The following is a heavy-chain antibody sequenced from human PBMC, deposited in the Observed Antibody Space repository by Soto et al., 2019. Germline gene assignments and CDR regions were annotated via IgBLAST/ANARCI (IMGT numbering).Heavy chain of an antibody. CDR3: AAVPVLRFVKWLPAYFDY. CDR2: LAVGSGNT. V-gene: IGHV1-58*01. J-gene: IGHJ4*02. Sequence: QMQVVQSGPEVKKPGTSVKVSCTTSGFMFTSSAVQWVRQARGQRLEWIGWLAVGSGNTHYAQHFQERVTLSRDMSTGTAYMELSCLRSADTAVYYCAAVPVLRFVKWLPAYFDYWGQGTLVTVSS. CDR1: GFMFTSSA. D-gene: IGHD3-3*01.